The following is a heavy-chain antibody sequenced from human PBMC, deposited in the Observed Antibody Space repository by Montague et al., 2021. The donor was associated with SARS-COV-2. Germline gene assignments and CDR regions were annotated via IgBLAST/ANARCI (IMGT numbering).Heavy chain of an antibody. Sequence: ETLSLTCSVSGYSISNSYWSWIRQPPGKGLEWLGYIFSSGTATYNASLRSRLTISVDTPTNQFSLKVTSVTTADTATYYCARGEVAGPFDYWGRGTLVTVSS. V-gene: IGHV4-59*01. CDR3: ARGEVAGPFDY. CDR1: GYSISNSY. J-gene: IGHJ4*02. CDR2: IFSSGTA. D-gene: IGHD6-19*01.